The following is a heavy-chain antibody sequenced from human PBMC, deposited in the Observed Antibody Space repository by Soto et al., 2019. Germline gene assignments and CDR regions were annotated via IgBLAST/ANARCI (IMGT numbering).Heavy chain of an antibody. CDR2: INHSGTT. J-gene: IGHJ5*02. CDR1: GGSFSGYQ. D-gene: IGHD1-1*01. Sequence: LSLTCGVYGGSFSGYQWNWIRQSPGQGLEWIGEINHSGTTKYNPSLESRINLSVDTSKKQFSLKMFSVTAADTAIYYCARGWRFDTWGQGTQVTVSS. CDR3: ARGWRFDT. V-gene: IGHV4-34*01.